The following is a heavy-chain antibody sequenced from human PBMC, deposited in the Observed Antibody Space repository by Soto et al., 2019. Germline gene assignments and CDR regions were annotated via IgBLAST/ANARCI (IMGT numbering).Heavy chain of an antibody. CDR1: GGTVASSHW. CDR3: ARELVTAGGNNDFHP. J-gene: IGHJ5*02. V-gene: IGHV4-4*02. D-gene: IGHD2-21*02. CDR2: VYHTGDT. Sequence: QVQLQASGQRLVKPSESLSLTCGVSGGTVASSHWCSWVRQSPGRGLGWIGNVYHTGDTNFNPSLNRRFTISVNKSNNYFSLRLTSRTAADTAVYFCARELVTAGGNNDFHPWVPGTLVTVSS.